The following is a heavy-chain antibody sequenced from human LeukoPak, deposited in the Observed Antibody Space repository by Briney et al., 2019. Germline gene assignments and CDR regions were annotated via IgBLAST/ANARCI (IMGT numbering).Heavy chain of an antibody. CDR1: GGSISSSNW. Sequence: PSETLSLTCAVSGGSISSSNWWSWVRQPPGKGLEWIGEIHHSGTTNYKPSLKSRVTISVDNSKNQFSLKLSSVTAADTAEYYCARRGNWFDPWGQGTLVTVSS. CDR3: ARRGNWFDP. V-gene: IGHV4-4*02. D-gene: IGHD3-10*01. J-gene: IGHJ5*02. CDR2: IHHSGTT.